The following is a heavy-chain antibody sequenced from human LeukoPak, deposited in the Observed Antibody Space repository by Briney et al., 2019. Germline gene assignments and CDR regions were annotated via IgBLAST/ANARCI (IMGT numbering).Heavy chain of an antibody. V-gene: IGHV4-39*07. CDR2: IYYSGST. CDR1: GGSISSSSYY. J-gene: IGHJ1*01. D-gene: IGHD6-19*01. Sequence: SETLSLTCTVSGGSISSSSYYWGWIRQPPGKGLEWIGSIYYSGSTYHNPSLKSRVTISVDTSKNQFSLKLSSVTAADTAVYYCARYPTIAVAGTRDFQHWGQGTLVTVSS. CDR3: ARYPTIAVAGTRDFQH.